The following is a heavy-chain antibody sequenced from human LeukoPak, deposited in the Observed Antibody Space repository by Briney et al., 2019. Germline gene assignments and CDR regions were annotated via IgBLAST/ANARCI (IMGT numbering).Heavy chain of an antibody. D-gene: IGHD6-13*01. Sequence: PGGSLRLSCAASGFTFSSYWMSWVHQAPGKGLEWVANIKQDGSEKYYVDSVKGRFTISRDNAKNSLYLQMNSLRAEDTAAYYCARPIAAAALFYYYYGMDVWGQGTTVTVSS. CDR3: ARPIAAAALFYYYYGMDV. CDR1: GFTFSSYW. V-gene: IGHV3-7*01. J-gene: IGHJ6*02. CDR2: IKQDGSEK.